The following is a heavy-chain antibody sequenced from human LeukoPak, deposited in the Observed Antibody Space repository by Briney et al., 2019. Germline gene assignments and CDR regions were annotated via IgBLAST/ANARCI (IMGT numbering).Heavy chain of an antibody. Sequence: PGRSLRLSCVASGFTFDDYAMHWVRQAPGKGLEWVSGISWNSGSRGYADSVKGRFTISRDNAKSSLYLQMNSLRVEDTAVYYCAKLAKYFYGSETYYFFEHWGQGTPVTASS. CDR1: GFTFDDYA. CDR2: ISWNSGSR. D-gene: IGHD3-10*01. J-gene: IGHJ4*02. V-gene: IGHV3-9*01. CDR3: AKLAKYFYGSETYYFFEH.